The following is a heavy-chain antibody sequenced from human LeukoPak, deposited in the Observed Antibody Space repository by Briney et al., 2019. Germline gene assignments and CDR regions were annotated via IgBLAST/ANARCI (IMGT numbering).Heavy chain of an antibody. CDR3: AMGTRADSSGYYSLYYFDY. J-gene: IGHJ4*02. D-gene: IGHD3-22*01. Sequence: GGSLRLSCAASGFTFSSHGMNWVRQAPGKGLEWVSGIRGDGVTTYYADFVKGRFTISRDNSKNTLYLQMNSLRAEDTAVYYCAMGTRADSSGYYSLYYFDYWGQGTLVTVSS. CDR2: IRGDGVTT. V-gene: IGHV3-23*01. CDR1: GFTFSSHG.